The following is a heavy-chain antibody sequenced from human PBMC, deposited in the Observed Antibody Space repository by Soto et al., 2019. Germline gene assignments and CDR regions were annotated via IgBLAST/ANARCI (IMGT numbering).Heavy chain of an antibody. V-gene: IGHV4-39*01. J-gene: IGHJ4*02. CDR3: ARLGEDYGDYLYYFDY. CDR2: IYYSGST. Sequence: LSLTCTVSGGSISSSSYYWGWIRQPPGKGLEWIGSIYYSGSTYYNPSLKSRVTISVDTSKNQFPLKLSSVTAADTAVYYCARLGEDYGDYLYYFDYWGQGTLVTVSS. CDR1: GGSISSSSYY. D-gene: IGHD4-17*01.